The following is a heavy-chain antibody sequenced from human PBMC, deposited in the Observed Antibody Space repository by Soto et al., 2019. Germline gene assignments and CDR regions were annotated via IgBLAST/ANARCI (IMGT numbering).Heavy chain of an antibody. CDR2: ISYHGVNK. D-gene: IGHD4-17*01. Sequence: QVQLVESGGGVVYPGRSLRLSCTASGFSFSSYGVHWVRQAPGKGLEWVAVISYHGVNKYYADSVNGRFTISRDNSKNMVFMQMNSLGVEDTAVYYCGKYSDYGDHRDWFAPWGQGTLATVSS. J-gene: IGHJ5*02. CDR3: GKYSDYGDHRDWFAP. V-gene: IGHV3-30*18. CDR1: GFSFSSYG.